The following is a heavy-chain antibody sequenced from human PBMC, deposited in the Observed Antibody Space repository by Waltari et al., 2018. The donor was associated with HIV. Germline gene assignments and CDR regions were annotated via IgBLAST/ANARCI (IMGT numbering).Heavy chain of an antibody. J-gene: IGHJ6*02. CDR2: IYYSGNT. Sequence: VQLQESGPGLVKPSQTLSLTCTVSGGSISRDSHYWTWIRHRPGTGLEWIGDIYYSGNTRYDPALRSRLTISVDTSKNQFFLNLRSVTAADTAVYYCARETRWFGEFVSPYDSFGMDVWGQGTTVTVSS. D-gene: IGHD3-10*01. CDR1: GGSISRDSHY. CDR3: ARETRWFGEFVSPYDSFGMDV. V-gene: IGHV4-31*03.